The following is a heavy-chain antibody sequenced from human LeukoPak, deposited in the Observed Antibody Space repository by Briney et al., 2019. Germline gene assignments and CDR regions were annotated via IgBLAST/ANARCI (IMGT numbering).Heavy chain of an antibody. CDR2: IYSDNT. CDR1: GFTFSSYA. Sequence: GGSLRLSCAASGFTFSSYAMNWVHQAPGKGLEWVSFIYSDNTHYSDSVKGRFTISRDNSKNTLCLQMNSLRAEDTAVYYCARRAGAYSHPYDYWGQGTLVTVSS. V-gene: IGHV3-53*01. D-gene: IGHD4/OR15-4a*01. CDR3: ARRAGAYSHPYDY. J-gene: IGHJ4*02.